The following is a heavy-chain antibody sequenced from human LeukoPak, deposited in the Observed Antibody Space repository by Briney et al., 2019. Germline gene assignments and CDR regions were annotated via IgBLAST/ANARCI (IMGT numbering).Heavy chain of an antibody. Sequence: SQTLSLTCAISGDSVSSNSAAWNWLRQSPSRGLEWLGRTYYRSKWYYDYALSVKSLITINPDTSRNQFSLHLNSVTPEDAAVYYCARDAAAAGYYYYYNMDVWGQGTTVTVSS. CDR3: ARDAAAAGYYYYYNMDV. D-gene: IGHD6-25*01. J-gene: IGHJ6*02. V-gene: IGHV6-1*01. CDR2: TYYRSKWYY. CDR1: GDSVSSNSAA.